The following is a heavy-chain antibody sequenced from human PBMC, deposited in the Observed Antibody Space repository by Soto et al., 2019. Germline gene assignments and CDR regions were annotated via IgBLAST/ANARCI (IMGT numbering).Heavy chain of an antibody. CDR2: ISSSSSYI. J-gene: IGHJ5*02. CDR3: ETDLDGYNYHR. V-gene: IGHV3-21*01. D-gene: IGHD1-1*01. CDR1: GFTFSSYS. Sequence: GGSLRLSCAASGFTFSSYSMNWVRQAPGKGLEWVSSISSSSSYIYYADSVKGRFTISRDNAKNSLYLQMNSLRAEDTAVYYCETDLDGYNYHRWGQGTLVTVSS.